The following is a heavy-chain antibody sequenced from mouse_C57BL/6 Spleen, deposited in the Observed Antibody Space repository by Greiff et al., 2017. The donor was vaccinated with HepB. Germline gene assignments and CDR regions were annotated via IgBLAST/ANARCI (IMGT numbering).Heavy chain of an antibody. CDR3: ATYDGYDYFDY. CDR1: GYTFTSYW. V-gene: IGHV1-64*01. Sequence: VKLQQPGAELVKPGASVKLSCKASGYTFTSYWMHWVKQRPGQGLEWIGMIHPNIGSTNYNEKFKSKATLTVDKSSSTAYMQLSSLTSEDSAVYYCATYDGYDYFDYWGQGTTLTVSS. D-gene: IGHD2-3*01. J-gene: IGHJ2*01. CDR2: IHPNIGST.